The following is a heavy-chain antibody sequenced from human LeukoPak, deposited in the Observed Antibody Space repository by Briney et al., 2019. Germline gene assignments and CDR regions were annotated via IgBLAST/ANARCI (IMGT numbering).Heavy chain of an antibody. V-gene: IGHV4-59*10. D-gene: IGHD2-2*01. J-gene: IGHJ4*02. CDR1: GGSFSGYY. CDR3: ARVSAGTSYPTYDY. CDR2: IYTSGST. Sequence: SETLSLTCAVYGGSFSGYYWSWIRQPAGKGLEWIGRIYTSGSTNYNPSLKGRVTMSVDTSKNQFSLKLSSVTAADTAVYYCARVSAGTSYPTYDYWGQGTLVTVSS.